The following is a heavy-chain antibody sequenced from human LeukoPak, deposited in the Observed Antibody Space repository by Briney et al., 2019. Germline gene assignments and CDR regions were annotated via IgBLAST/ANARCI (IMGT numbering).Heavy chain of an antibody. CDR3: ARARGDSIAAAAPNLDY. J-gene: IGHJ4*02. CDR1: GGSISSYY. CDR2: IYYSGST. Sequence: SETLSLTCTVSGGSISSYYWSWILQPPGKGLEWIGYIYYSGSTNYNPSLKSRVTISVDTSKNQFSLKLSSVTAADTAVYYCARARGDSIAAAAPNLDYWGQGTLVTVSS. D-gene: IGHD6-13*01. V-gene: IGHV4-59*01.